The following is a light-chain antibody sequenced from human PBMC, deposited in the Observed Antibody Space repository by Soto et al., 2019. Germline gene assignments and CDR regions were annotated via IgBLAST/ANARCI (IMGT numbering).Light chain of an antibody. J-gene: IGKJ5*01. CDR3: QHRSIWPVS. V-gene: IGKV3-11*01. CDR2: DAS. CDR1: QSVNTY. Sequence: DIVLTQSPATLSLSPGERATLSCRASQSVNTYLAWYQQKPGLPPRLLISDASSRATGIPARFSGSGSGTDFTLTISSLEPEDFAVYYCQHRSIWPVSFGQGTRLEIK.